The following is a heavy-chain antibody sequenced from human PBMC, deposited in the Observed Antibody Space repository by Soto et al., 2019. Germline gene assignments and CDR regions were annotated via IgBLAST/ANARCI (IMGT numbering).Heavy chain of an antibody. D-gene: IGHD1-7*01. CDR1: GFTFSTYA. Sequence: PGGSLRLSCAASGFTFSTYAMSWVRQAPGKGLEWVSSISGSGGSTVYADSVKGRFTISRDNSENTLYVQMNSLRADDTAVYYCAKNYRGSVAGPIYNWFDPWGQGTLVTVSS. CDR2: ISGSGGST. J-gene: IGHJ5*02. CDR3: AKNYRGSVAGPIYNWFDP. V-gene: IGHV3-23*01.